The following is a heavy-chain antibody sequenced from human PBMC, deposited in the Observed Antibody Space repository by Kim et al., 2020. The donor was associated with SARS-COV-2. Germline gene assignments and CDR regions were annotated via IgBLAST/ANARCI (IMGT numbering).Heavy chain of an antibody. CDR1: GGSISSSSYY. J-gene: IGHJ4*02. CDR2: IYYSGST. D-gene: IGHD3-10*01. V-gene: IGHV4-39*01. Sequence: SETLSLTCTVSGGSISSSSYYWGWIRQPPGKGLEWIGSIYYSGSTYYNPSLKSRVTISVDTSKNQFSLKLSSVTAADTAVYYCATRGQAMVRGVIIFDYWGQGTLGTVSS. CDR3: ATRGQAMVRGVIIFDY.